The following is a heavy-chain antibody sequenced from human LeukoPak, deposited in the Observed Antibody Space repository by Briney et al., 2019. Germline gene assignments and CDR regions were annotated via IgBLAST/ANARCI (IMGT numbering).Heavy chain of an antibody. CDR3: GRQTGAARRHYYYYYLDV. V-gene: IGHV5-51*01. CDR1: GYSFTSYW. J-gene: IGHJ6*03. CDR2: IYPGDSDT. Sequence: GESLQISCKGSGYSFTSYWIGWVRPMPGKGLEWRGIIYPGDSDTRYSPAFQGQGTISADKSITTASLQWSSRKAADTAMYYCGRQTGAARRHYYYYYLDVWGKGTTVTVSS. D-gene: IGHD1-26*01.